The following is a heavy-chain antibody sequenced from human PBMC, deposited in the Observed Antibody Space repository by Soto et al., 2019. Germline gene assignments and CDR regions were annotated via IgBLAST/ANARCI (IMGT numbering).Heavy chain of an antibody. V-gene: IGHV4-61*01. D-gene: IGHD6-19*01. CDR3: ASYSSGWYAVSY. CDR1: GGSVSSGSYY. Sequence: QVQLQESGPGLVKPSETLSLTCTVSGGSVSSGSYYWSWIRQPPGKGLEWIGYIYYSGSTNYTPSLNSRVTISVATSKNQFSLKLSSVTAADTAVYYSASYSSGWYAVSYWGPGTLVTVSA. CDR2: IYYSGST. J-gene: IGHJ4*02.